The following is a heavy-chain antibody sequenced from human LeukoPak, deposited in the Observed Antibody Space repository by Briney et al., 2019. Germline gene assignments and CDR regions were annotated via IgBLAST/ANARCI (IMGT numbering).Heavy chain of an antibody. Sequence: ASVKVSCKAAGYNFPAYFVHWVRQAPGQGLEWMGRINPNGGDTNYAQKFQGRVIMASDTSISTAYMELSSLISDDTAVYYCVRVGFTTSWPNFDYWGQGTLVTVSS. D-gene: IGHD2-2*01. CDR2: INPNGGDT. CDR1: GYNFPAYF. CDR3: VRVGFTTSWPNFDY. V-gene: IGHV1-2*06. J-gene: IGHJ4*02.